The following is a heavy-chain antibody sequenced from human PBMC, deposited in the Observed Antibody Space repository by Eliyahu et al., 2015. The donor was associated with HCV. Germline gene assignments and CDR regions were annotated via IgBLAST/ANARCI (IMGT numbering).Heavy chain of an antibody. Sequence: QVQLVESGVGVVQPGXXLRLSXAASGXXFSTHGMHWVRQAPGRXXEWLAVISDDGSNKIYADSVKGRFTISRDNSKNTMYLQMNSLRTEDTAVYYCAKSQELADYWGQGTLVTVSS. CDR1: GXXFSTHG. V-gene: IGHV3-30*18. CDR2: ISDDGSNK. D-gene: IGHD6-13*01. J-gene: IGHJ4*02. CDR3: AKSQELADY.